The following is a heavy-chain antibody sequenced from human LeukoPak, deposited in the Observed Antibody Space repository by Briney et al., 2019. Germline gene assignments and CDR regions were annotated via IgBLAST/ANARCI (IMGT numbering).Heavy chain of an antibody. CDR2: ISGSGGST. CDR1: GFTFSSYA. CDR3: AKASTGITGGAFDL. J-gene: IGHJ3*01. V-gene: IGHV3-23*01. D-gene: IGHD1-7*01. Sequence: QTGGSLRLSCAASGFTFSSYAMSWVRQAPGKGLEWVSAISGSGGSTYYADSVKGRFTISRDNSKNTLYLQMNSLRADDTAVYYCAKASTGITGGAFDLWGQGTMVTVSS.